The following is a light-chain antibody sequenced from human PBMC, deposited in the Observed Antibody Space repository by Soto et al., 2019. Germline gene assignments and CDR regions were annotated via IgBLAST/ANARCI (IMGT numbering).Light chain of an antibody. V-gene: IGLV1-40*01. CDR3: QSYDSSLSGYV. J-gene: IGLJ1*01. Sequence: VLTQPPSVSGAPGQRVTISCTGSSSNIGAGYDVHWYQQLPGTAPKLLIYGNSNRPSGVPDRFSGSESGTSASLAITGLQAEDEADYYCQSYDSSLSGYVFGTGTKLTVL. CDR2: GNS. CDR1: SSNIGAGYD.